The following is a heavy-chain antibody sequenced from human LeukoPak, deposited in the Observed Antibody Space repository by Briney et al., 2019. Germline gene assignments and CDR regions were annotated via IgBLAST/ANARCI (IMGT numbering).Heavy chain of an antibody. V-gene: IGHV3-33*01. J-gene: IGHJ4*02. CDR2: TWYDGSNK. CDR1: GFTFRSYG. CDR3: ARDAYSGSYFFDY. D-gene: IGHD1-26*01. Sequence: GGSLRLSCAASGFTFRSYGIHWVRQAPGKGLEWVTGTWYDGSNKYYTDSVKGRFTISRDNSKNTLYLQMNSLRAEDTAVYYCARDAYSGSYFFDYWGQGTLVTVSS.